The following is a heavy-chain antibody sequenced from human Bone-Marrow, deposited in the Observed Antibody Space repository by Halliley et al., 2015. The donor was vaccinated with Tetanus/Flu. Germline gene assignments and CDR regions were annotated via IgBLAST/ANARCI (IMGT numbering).Heavy chain of an antibody. V-gene: IGHV3-73*01. J-gene: IGHJ6*02. CDR2: IRSKANGYTT. Sequence: WIGHIRSKANGYTTSYSESVKGRFTVSRDEARNTAYLQMSSLKTEDTAVYYCTKDYSYAIDVWGQGTAVIVS. CDR3: TKDYSYAIDV.